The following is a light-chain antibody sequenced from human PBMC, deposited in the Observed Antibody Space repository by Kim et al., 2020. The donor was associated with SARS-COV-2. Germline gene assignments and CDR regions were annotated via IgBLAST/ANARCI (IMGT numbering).Light chain of an antibody. J-gene: IGLJ3*02. V-gene: IGLV2-14*01. Sequence: QSALTQPASVSGSPGQSITISCTGTSSDVGGYNYVSWYQQHPGKAPKLMIYDVSKRPSGVSNRFSGSKSGNTASLTISGLQAEDEADYYCSSYTSNNTWVFGGGTQLTVL. CDR2: DVS. CDR3: SSYTSNNTWV. CDR1: SSDVGGYNY.